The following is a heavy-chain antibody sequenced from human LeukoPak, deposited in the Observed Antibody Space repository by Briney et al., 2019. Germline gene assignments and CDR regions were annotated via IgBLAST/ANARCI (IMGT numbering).Heavy chain of an antibody. CDR1: RFIFSSYS. CDR2: ISSNGDAT. CDR3: VKERSSYYDY. J-gene: IGHJ4*02. V-gene: IGHV3-64D*06. Sequence: GGSLRLSCSASRFIFSSYSMHWVRQAPGKGLEYVSAISSNGDATYYAGSVKGRFTISRDNSKNTLYLQMTSLRAEDTAVYYCVKERSSYYDYWDQGTLVTVSS. D-gene: IGHD3-22*01.